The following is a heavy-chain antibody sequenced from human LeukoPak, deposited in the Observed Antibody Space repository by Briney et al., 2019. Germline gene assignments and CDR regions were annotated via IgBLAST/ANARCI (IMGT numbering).Heavy chain of an antibody. CDR1: GYSFTSYW. CDR2: INPGDSDT. V-gene: IGHV5-51*01. J-gene: IGHJ5*02. D-gene: IGHD3-22*01. Sequence: GESLKISCKGSGYSFTSYWIGWVRQMPGKGLEWMGIINPGDSDTRYSPSFQGQVTISADKSSSTAYLQWSGLKASDTAMYYCARSFYYDTSGYSKPNYFDPWGQGTLVTVSS. CDR3: ARSFYYDTSGYSKPNYFDP.